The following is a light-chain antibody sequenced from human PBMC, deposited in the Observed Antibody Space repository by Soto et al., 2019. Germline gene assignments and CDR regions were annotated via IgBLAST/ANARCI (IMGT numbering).Light chain of an antibody. CDR2: EVN. J-gene: IGLJ3*02. CDR3: TSYAGSYTWV. Sequence: QSALTQPPSASGSPGQSVTISCTGTSSDVGGHNRVSWYQQYPGKAPKLIISEVNRRPSGVPDRFSGSKSGNSASLTVSGLQAEDEADYYCTSYAGSYTWVFGGGTQLTVL. V-gene: IGLV2-8*01. CDR1: SSDVGGHNR.